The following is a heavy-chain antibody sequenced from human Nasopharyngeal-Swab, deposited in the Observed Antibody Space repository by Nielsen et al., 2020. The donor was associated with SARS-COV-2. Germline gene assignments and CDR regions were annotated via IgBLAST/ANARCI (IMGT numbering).Heavy chain of an antibody. J-gene: IGHJ6*02. CDR3: ARRGDSSGYYYYYYYGMDV. CDR2: MSYDGSNK. CDR1: GFTFSSYG. D-gene: IGHD3-22*01. Sequence: GESLKISCAASGFTFSSYGMHWVRQAPGKGLEWVAVMSYDGSNKYYADSVKGRFTISRDNSKNTLYLQMNSLRAEDTAVYYCARRGDSSGYYYYYYYGMDVWGQGTTATVSS. V-gene: IGHV3-30*19.